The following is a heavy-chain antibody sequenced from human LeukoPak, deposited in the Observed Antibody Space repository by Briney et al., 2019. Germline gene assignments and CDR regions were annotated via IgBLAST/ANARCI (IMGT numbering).Heavy chain of an antibody. CDR3: VRRPASSGAYSYFDY. J-gene: IGHJ4*02. D-gene: IGHD6-19*01. CDR1: GFSLSTSGVG. CDR2: IYWDDDE. V-gene: IGHV2-5*02. Sequence: SGPTLVEPTQTLTLTCTFSGFSLSTSGVGVGWIRQPPGKALEWLGFIYWDDDERSRPSLKSRLTITKDTSKNQVVLTMTNMDPVDTATYYCVRRPASSGAYSYFDYWGQGTLVTVSS.